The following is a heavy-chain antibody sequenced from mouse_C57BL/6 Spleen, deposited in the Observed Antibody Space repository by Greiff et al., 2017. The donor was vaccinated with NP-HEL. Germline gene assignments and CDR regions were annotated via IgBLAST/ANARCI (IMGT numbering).Heavy chain of an antibody. Sequence: VQLQQPGAELVKPGASVKLSCKASGYTFTSYWMQWVKQRPGQGLEWIGEIDPSDSYPNYNQKFKGKATLTVDTSSSTAYMQLSSLTSEDSAVYYCARRDYFDYWGQGTTLTVSS. CDR2: IDPSDSYP. V-gene: IGHV1-50*01. CDR1: GYTFTSYW. CDR3: ARRDYFDY. J-gene: IGHJ2*01.